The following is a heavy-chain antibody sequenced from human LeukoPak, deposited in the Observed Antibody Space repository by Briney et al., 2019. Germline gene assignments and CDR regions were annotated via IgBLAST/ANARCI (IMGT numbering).Heavy chain of an antibody. CDR2: INHSGST. J-gene: IGHJ4*02. D-gene: IGHD3-10*01. CDR1: GGSPSGYY. V-gene: IGHV4-34*01. Sequence: SETLSLTCAVYGGSPSGYYWSWIRQPPGKGLEWIGEINHSGSTNYNPSLKSRVTISVDTSRNQFSLKLSSVTAADTAVYYCARERVVAWFGELLRSPFDYWGQGTLVTVSS. CDR3: ARERVVAWFGELLRSPFDY.